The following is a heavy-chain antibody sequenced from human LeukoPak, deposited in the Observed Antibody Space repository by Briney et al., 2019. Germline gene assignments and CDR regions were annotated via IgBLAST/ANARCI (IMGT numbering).Heavy chain of an antibody. CDR3: ARVRGKVTSPQGFDY. CDR2: ISSNGGST. CDR1: GFTFSSYA. J-gene: IGHJ4*02. Sequence: GGSLRLSCAASGFTFSSYAMHWVRQAPGKGLEYVSAISSNGGSTYYANSVKGRFTISRDNSKNTLYLQMGSLRAEDMAVYYCARVRGKVTSPQGFDYWGQGTLVTVSS. V-gene: IGHV3-64*01. D-gene: IGHD2-21*02.